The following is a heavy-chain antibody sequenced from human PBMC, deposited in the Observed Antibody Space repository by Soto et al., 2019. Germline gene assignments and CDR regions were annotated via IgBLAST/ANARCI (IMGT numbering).Heavy chain of an antibody. CDR3: ARDGGGYFDC. CDR1: GYTFTSFG. Sequence: QDQLVQSGAEVKKPGASVKVSCKASGYTFTSFGISWVRQVPGQGLEWMGWLSADNGDTKYEQSLQGRVTMTTDTSTSPAHRELRSLRSNATALNYSARDGGGYFDCWGQGTLVTVSS. J-gene: IGHJ4*02. CDR2: LSADNGDT. D-gene: IGHD3-16*01. V-gene: IGHV1-18*01.